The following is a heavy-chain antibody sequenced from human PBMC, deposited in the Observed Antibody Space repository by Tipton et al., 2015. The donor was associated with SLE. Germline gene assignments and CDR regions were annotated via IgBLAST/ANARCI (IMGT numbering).Heavy chain of an antibody. Sequence: TLSLTCTVSGDSVSSHYWSWIRRPPGKGLEWIGYISDSGTTNYSPSLKSRVTISVDTSKNQFSLKLTSVTAADTAVYYCARGMLTWRGAIIGVDVWGQGTSVNVSS. CDR2: ISDSGTT. J-gene: IGHJ6*02. D-gene: IGHD2-8*01. CDR1: GDSVSSHY. CDR3: ARGMLTWRGAIIGVDV. V-gene: IGHV4-59*08.